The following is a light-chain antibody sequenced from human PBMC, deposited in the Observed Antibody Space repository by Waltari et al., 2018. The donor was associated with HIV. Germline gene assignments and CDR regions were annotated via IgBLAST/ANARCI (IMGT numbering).Light chain of an antibody. J-gene: IGKJ2*01. CDR2: GAS. CDR1: QDISVD. CDR3: LQQYTYPRT. V-gene: IGKV1-17*01. Sequence: DIQMTQSPFSLSASVGDRVTITCRASQDISVDLCWYQQKPGKAPKRLIYGASNLESWVPSRFSGSRSGTEFTLTINGLQPEDVATYYCLQQYTYPRTFGQGTKLDIK.